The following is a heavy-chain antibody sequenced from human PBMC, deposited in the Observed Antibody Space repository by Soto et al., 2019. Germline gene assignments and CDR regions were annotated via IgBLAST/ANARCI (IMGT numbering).Heavy chain of an antibody. D-gene: IGHD3-3*01. Sequence: SETLSLTCTVSGGSISSGGYYWSWIRQHPGKGLEWIGYIYYSGSTYYNPSLKSRVTISVDTSKNQFSLKLRSVTAADTAVYYCARTWDNYDFWEVWDQGTTVTVSS. CDR3: ARTWDNYDFWEV. V-gene: IGHV4-31*03. CDR2: IYYSGST. J-gene: IGHJ6*02. CDR1: GGSISSGGYY.